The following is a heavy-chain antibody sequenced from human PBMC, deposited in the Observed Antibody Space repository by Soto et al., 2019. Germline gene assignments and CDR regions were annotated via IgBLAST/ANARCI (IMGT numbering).Heavy chain of an antibody. Sequence: SETLSLTCTVSGGSISSYYWSWIRQPPGKGLKWIGYIYYSGSTYYNPSLKSRVTISVDTSKNQFSLKLSSVTAADTAVYYCARFLEVEDMLPYDAFDIWGQGTMVTVSS. J-gene: IGHJ3*02. CDR1: GGSISSYY. D-gene: IGHD3-3*01. CDR2: IYYSGST. CDR3: ARFLEVEDMLPYDAFDI. V-gene: IGHV4-59*01.